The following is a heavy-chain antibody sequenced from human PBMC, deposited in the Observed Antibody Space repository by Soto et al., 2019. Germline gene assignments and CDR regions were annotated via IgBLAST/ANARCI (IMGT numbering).Heavy chain of an antibody. CDR1: GFTFSSYE. D-gene: IGHD3-10*01. CDR2: ISSSGSTI. J-gene: IGHJ4*02. CDR3: ARGSKDSYPGSRIFDF. V-gene: IGHV3-48*03. Sequence: PGGSLRLSCAASGFTFSSYEMNWVRQAPGKGLEWVSYISSSGSTIYYADSVKGRFTISRDNAKNSLYLQMSSLRAEDSAVYYCARGSKDSYPGSRIFDFWGRGTLVTVSS.